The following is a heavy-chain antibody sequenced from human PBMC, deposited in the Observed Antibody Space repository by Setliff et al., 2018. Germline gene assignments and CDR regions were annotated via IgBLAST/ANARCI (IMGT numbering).Heavy chain of an antibody. J-gene: IGHJ4*02. Sequence: ASVKVSCKAFGYTFAKYGTSWVRQAPGQGLEWMGWISGYNGYTVYAQKLQGRVTLTTDTSTGTAYMEVRSLRSDDTAQYYCVRGSVEYSRGWYYFDYWAQGTLVTVSS. D-gene: IGHD6-19*01. V-gene: IGHV1-18*01. CDR2: ISGYNGYT. CDR3: VRGSVEYSRGWYYFDY. CDR1: GYTFAKYG.